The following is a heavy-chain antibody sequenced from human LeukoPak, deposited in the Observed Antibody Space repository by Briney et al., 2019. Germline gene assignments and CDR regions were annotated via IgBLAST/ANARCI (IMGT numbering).Heavy chain of an antibody. CDR2: INHSGST. CDR3: ARGPKNFDL. CDR1: GGSFSGYY. V-gene: IGHV4-34*01. Sequence: SETLSLTCAVYGGSFSGYYWSWIRQPPGKGLEWSGEINHSGSTNYNPSLKSRVTISVDTSKNQFSLKLSSVTAADTAVYYCARGPKNFDLWGRGTLVTVSS. J-gene: IGHJ2*01.